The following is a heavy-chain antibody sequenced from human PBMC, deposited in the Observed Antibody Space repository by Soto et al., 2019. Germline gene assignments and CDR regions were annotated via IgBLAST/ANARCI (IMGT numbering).Heavy chain of an antibody. V-gene: IGHV3-7*05. Sequence: EVQLVESGGGLVQPGESLRLSCAASGLTLSSHWMGWVRQAPGTGLEWVATINQDGTERFYVESMEGRSTISRDTAQNSLYLEVHSLRAEDTALYYCARAINSACDYWGRGALVTVSS. CDR3: ARAINSACDY. CDR2: INQDGTER. CDR1: GLTLSSHW. D-gene: IGHD2-21*01. J-gene: IGHJ4*02.